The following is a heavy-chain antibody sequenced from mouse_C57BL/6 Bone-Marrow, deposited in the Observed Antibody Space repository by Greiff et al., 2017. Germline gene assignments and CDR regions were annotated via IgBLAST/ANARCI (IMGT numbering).Heavy chain of an antibody. CDR3: TRWDDGYLAWFAY. Sequence: DVKLQESGTVLARPGASVKMSCKTSGYTFTSYWMHWVKQRPGQGLEWIGAIYPGNSDTSYNQKFKGKAKLTAVTSASTAYMELSSLTNEDSAVYYCTRWDDGYLAWFAYWGQGTLVTVSA. V-gene: IGHV1-5*01. J-gene: IGHJ3*01. CDR2: IYPGNSDT. D-gene: IGHD2-3*01. CDR1: GYTFTSYW.